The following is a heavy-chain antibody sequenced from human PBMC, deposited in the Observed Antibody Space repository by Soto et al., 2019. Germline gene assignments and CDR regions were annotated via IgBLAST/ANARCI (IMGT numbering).Heavy chain of an antibody. CDR2: ISYDGSNK. D-gene: IGHD3-22*01. V-gene: IGHV3-30-3*01. CDR3: ARVSDSSGYYIDYFEH. CDR1: GFTFSSYA. Sequence: GGSLRLSCAASGFTFSSYAMHWVRQAPGKGLEWVAVISYDGSNKYYADSVKGRFTISRDNSKNTLYLQMNSLRAEDTAVYYCARVSDSSGYYIDYFEHWGQGTLVTVSS. J-gene: IGHJ4*02.